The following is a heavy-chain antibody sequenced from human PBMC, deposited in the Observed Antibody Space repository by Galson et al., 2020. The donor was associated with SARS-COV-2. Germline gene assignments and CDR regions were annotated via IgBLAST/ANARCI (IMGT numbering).Heavy chain of an antibody. Sequence: GGSLRLSCAASGFTLSDYSINWVRQAPGMGLEWVSYISGSSRTIYYADSVQGRFTVSRDSVKNSLYLQMSSLRAEDTAVYYCARDGEPDMVRGQLYYYYYMDLWGKGTTVTVSS. CDR1: GFTLSDYS. D-gene: IGHD3-10*01. CDR3: ARDGEPDMVRGQLYYYYYMDL. V-gene: IGHV3-48*01. J-gene: IGHJ6*03. CDR2: ISGSSRTI.